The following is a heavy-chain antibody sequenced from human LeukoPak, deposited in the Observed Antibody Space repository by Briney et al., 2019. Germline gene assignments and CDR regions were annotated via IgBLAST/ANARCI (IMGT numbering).Heavy chain of an antibody. Sequence: ATPKVSPKPSRYTSSDYYIHSVRQAPGQELECMGWINPKSAVTHPPQRFQGRVTMTVDRSISTAYMELSRLRSDGSDTGVFYCARATGSNRLDYWGQGGLVT. J-gene: IGHJ4*02. CDR3: ARATGSNRLDY. CDR1: RYTSSDYY. CDR2: INPKSAVT. D-gene: IGHD1-1*01. V-gene: IGHV1-2*02.